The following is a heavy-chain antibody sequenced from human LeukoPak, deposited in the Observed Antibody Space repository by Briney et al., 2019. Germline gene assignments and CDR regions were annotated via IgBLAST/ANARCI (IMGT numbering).Heavy chain of an antibody. J-gene: IGHJ4*02. V-gene: IGHV4-59*12. D-gene: IGHD5-24*01. CDR2: IYYTGST. CDR1: GGSISGYY. CDR3: ASSVEMATISH. Sequence: PSETLSLTCTVSGGSISGYYWSWIRQSPGKGLESLGYIYYTGSTNYNPSLKSRVTMSVDTSNNQFSLRLSSVTAADTAVYYCASSVEMATISHWGQGTLVTVSS.